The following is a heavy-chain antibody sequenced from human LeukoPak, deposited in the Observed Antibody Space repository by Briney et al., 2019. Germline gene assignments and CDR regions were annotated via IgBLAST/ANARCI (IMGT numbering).Heavy chain of an antibody. J-gene: IGHJ4*02. V-gene: IGHV3-64D*09. CDR2: ISSNGGRT. CDR1: GFTFSSYA. Sequence: GGSLRPSCSASGFTFSSYAMHWVRQAPGKGLEYVSSISSNGGRTYYADSVKGRFTISRDNSKNTLYLQMSSLRAEDTAVYYCVKGFDTAMAYFDYWGQGTLVTVSS. CDR3: VKGFDTAMAYFDY. D-gene: IGHD5-18*01.